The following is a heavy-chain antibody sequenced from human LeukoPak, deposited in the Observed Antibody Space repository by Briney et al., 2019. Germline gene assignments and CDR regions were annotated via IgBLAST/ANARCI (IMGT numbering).Heavy chain of an antibody. Sequence: ASVKVSCKASGYTFTGYYIHWVRQAPGQGLEWMGWIDPNSGGTKYAQKFQGRVTMTRDTSISTAYMELSNLRSDDTAVYYCARVIGVLWLVDYWGQGTLVIVSS. V-gene: IGHV1-2*02. CDR1: GYTFTGYY. CDR3: ARVIGVLWLVDY. D-gene: IGHD6-19*01. J-gene: IGHJ4*02. CDR2: IDPNSGGT.